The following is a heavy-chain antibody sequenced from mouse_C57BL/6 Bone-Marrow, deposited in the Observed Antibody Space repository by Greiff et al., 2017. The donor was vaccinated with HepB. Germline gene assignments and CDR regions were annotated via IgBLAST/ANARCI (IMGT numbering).Heavy chain of an antibody. CDR3: ARGYYGSSLYAMDY. CDR2: INPGSGGT. CDR1: GYAFTNYL. J-gene: IGHJ4*01. Sequence: VQLQESGAELVRPGTSVKVSCKASGYAFTNYLIEWVKQRPGQGLEWIGVINPGSGGTNYNEKFKSKATLTVDKPSSTAYMQLSSLTSEDSAVYYCARGYYGSSLYAMDYWGQGTSVTVSS. V-gene: IGHV1-54*01. D-gene: IGHD1-1*01.